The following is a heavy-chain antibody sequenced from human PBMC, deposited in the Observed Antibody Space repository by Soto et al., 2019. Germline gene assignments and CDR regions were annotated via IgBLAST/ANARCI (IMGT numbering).Heavy chain of an antibody. V-gene: IGHV4-34*01. CDR2: VKDGGHT. CDR3: ARGQEGLVPTH. Sequence: QVQLQQWGAGLLKPSETLSLNCAVTGGSLSGYYWSWIRQPPGKGLEWIGEVKDGGHTNYSPSLRCRVTISSDTSNHHFSPMLNSVTAADTGVYYCARGQEGLVPTHWDQGSLVTVSS. CDR1: GGSLSGYY. J-gene: IGHJ4*02. D-gene: IGHD5-12*01.